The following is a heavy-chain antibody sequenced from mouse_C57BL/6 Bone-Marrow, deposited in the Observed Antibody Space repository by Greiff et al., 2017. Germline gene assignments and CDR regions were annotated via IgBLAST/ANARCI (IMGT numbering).Heavy chain of an antibody. CDR1: ASPFTTYW. D-gene: IGHD2-4*01. V-gene: IGHV1-53*01. CDR3: ASYDYDPYYYAMDY. J-gene: IGHJ4*01. CDR2: INPSNGGT. Sequence: QVQLQQPGTELVKPGASVRLSCKASASPFTTYWMPWVKQRPGQGLEWIGNINPSNGGTNYNEKFKSKATLTVDKSSSTAYMQLSSLTSEDSAVYYCASYDYDPYYYAMDYWGQGTSVTVSS.